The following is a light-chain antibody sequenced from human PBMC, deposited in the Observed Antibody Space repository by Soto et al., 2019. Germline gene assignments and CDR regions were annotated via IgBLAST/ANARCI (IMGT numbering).Light chain of an antibody. CDR2: EVS. V-gene: IGLV2-14*01. CDR3: SSYTSSSTWV. J-gene: IGLJ3*02. Sequence: QSALTQPASVSGSPGQSITISCTGTSSDVGGYNYVSWYQHLPGNAPKLMIYEVSHWPSGVSNRFSGSKSGNTASLTISELQAEDEADYYCSSYTSSSTWVFGGGTKVTVL. CDR1: SSDVGGYNY.